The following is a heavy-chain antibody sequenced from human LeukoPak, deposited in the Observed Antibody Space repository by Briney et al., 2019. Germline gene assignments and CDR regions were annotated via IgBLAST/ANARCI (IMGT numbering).Heavy chain of an antibody. CDR1: GFTFSSYW. J-gene: IGHJ4*02. V-gene: IGHV3-7*01. Sequence: PGGSLRLSCAASGFTFSSYWMSWVRQAPGKGLEWVANIKQDGSGKYYVDSVKGRFTISRDNAKNSLYPQMNSLRAEDTAVYYCARDLRELYDSSGYYYWGQGTLVTVSS. CDR2: IKQDGSGK. CDR3: ARDLRELYDSSGYYY. D-gene: IGHD3-22*01.